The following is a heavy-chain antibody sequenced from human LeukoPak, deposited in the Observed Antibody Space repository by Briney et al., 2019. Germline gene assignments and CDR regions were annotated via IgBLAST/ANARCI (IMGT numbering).Heavy chain of an antibody. Sequence: GGSLRLSCAASGFTFSSYWMSWVRQAPGKGLEWVANIKQDGSEKYYVDSVKGRFTISRDNAKNSLYLQMNSLGAEDTAVYYCAELGITMIGGVWGKGTTVTISS. V-gene: IGHV3-7*01. J-gene: IGHJ6*04. CDR3: AELGITMIGGV. CDR2: IKQDGSEK. D-gene: IGHD3-10*02. CDR1: GFTFSSYW.